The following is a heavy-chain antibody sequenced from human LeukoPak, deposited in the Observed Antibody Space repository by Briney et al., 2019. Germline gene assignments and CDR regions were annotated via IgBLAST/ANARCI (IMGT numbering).Heavy chain of an antibody. J-gene: IGHJ6*02. CDR2: IYSGGST. D-gene: IGHD6-13*01. V-gene: IGHV3-66*01. Sequence: GGSLGLSCAASGFTVSSNYMSWVRQAPGKGLEWFSVIYSGGSTYYADSVKGRFTISRDNSKNTLYLQMNSLRAEDTAVYYCARYSSSFIYYYYYGMDVWGQGTTVTVSS. CDR3: ARYSSSFIYYYYYGMDV. CDR1: GFTVSSNY.